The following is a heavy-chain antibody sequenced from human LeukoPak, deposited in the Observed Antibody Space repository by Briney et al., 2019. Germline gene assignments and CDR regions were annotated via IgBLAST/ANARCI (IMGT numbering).Heavy chain of an antibody. V-gene: IGHV4-39*07. J-gene: IGHJ6*02. CDR3: ARIIVVVPAATENYYYYYGMDV. D-gene: IGHD2-2*01. Sequence: KSSETLSLTCTVSGGSISSSYYYWSWIRQPPGKGLEWIGEINHSGSTNYNPSLKSRVTISVDTSKNQFSLKLSSVTAADTAVYYCARIIVVVPAATENYYYYYGMDVWGQGTTVTVSS. CDR2: INHSGST. CDR1: GGSISSSYYY.